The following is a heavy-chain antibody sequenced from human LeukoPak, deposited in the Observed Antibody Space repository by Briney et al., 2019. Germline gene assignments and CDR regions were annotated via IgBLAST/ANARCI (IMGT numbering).Heavy chain of an antibody. V-gene: IGHV1-2*02. J-gene: IGHJ5*02. Sequence: ASVKVSCKASGYTFTGYYMHWVRHAPGQGLERMGWINPNSGGTNYAQKFQGRVTMTRDTSISTAYMELSRLRSDDTAVYYCARYSRGNNWVDPWGQGTMVTVSS. CDR1: GYTFTGYY. CDR2: INPNSGGT. CDR3: ARYSRGNNWVDP. D-gene: IGHD1-26*01.